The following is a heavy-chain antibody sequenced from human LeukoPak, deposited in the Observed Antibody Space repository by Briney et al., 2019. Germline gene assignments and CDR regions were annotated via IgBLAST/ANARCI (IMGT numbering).Heavy chain of an antibody. Sequence: TSETLSLTCTVSGDSISSGSYYWSWIRQPAGKGLEWIGRIYTSGSTNYHPSLKSRVTISVDTSKNQFSLKLSSVTAADTAVYYCARETSQKGAHYMDVWGKGTTITISS. CDR2: IYTSGST. J-gene: IGHJ6*03. CDR3: ARETSQKGAHYMDV. CDR1: GDSISSGSYY. D-gene: IGHD3-16*01. V-gene: IGHV4-61*02.